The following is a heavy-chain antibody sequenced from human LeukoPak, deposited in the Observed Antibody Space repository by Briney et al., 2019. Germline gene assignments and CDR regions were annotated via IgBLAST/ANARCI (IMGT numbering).Heavy chain of an antibody. CDR3: AGVTRTWGRYYSDF. Sequence: GGTLRLSCTVSGVTVSSDYMTWVRRAPGEGVECVLLLHSGGKTDYANSVTGRVTISRDNSKKTLYPQIDSLRAEDTAVYYCAGVTRTWGRYYSDFWGQGNRVTVSS. D-gene: IGHD2-21*02. CDR2: LHSGGKT. V-gene: IGHV3-53*01. J-gene: IGHJ4*02. CDR1: GVTVSSDY.